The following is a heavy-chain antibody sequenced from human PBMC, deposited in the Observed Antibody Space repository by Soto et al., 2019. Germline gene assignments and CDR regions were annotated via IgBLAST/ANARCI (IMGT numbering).Heavy chain of an antibody. CDR1: GGSISTVGHY. CDR2: IYHTGST. D-gene: IGHD1-1*01. Sequence: SETLSLTCSVSGGSISTVGHYWTWIRQPPGKGLEWIGSIYHTGSTYYSKSLRSRLTMAVDTSKSQFSLRLSSVTAADTAVYYWARATGNLRRRNCHYWGQGSLVTV. CDR3: ARATGNLRRRNCHY. V-gene: IGHV4-31*03. J-gene: IGHJ4*02.